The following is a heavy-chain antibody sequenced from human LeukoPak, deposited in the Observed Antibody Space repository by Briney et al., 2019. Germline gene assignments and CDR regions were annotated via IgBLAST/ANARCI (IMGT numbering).Heavy chain of an antibody. CDR1: GYTFTSYG. CDR3: ASRIAAAGYFDY. Sequence: ASVKVSCKASGYTFTSYGISWVRQAPGQGLEWMGWISAYNGNTNYAQKLQGRVTMTTDTSTSTAYMELRSLRSDDTAVYYCASRIAAAGYFDYWGQGTLVTVSS. J-gene: IGHJ4*02. D-gene: IGHD6-13*01. V-gene: IGHV1-18*01. CDR2: ISAYNGNT.